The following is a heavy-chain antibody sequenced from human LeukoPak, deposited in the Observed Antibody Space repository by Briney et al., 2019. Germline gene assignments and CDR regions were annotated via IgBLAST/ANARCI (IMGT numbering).Heavy chain of an antibody. CDR2: INPKSGGT. V-gene: IGHV1-2*02. J-gene: IGHJ6*03. CDR1: GYTFTGYY. Sequence: ASVKVSCKASGYTFTGYYMHWVRQAPGQGLEWMGWINPKSGGTDYAQKFQGRVTMTRDTSISTAYMEMSRLRSDDTAVYYCARDAPSREEYYYYYYYMDVWGKGTTVTVSS. CDR3: ARDAPSREEYYYYYYYMDV. D-gene: IGHD1-26*01.